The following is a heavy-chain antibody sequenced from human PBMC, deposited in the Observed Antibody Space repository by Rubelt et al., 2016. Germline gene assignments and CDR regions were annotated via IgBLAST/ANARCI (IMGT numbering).Heavy chain of an antibody. CDR3: ARGLMAAPTGYGMDV. CDR2: ISSGNTYI. J-gene: IGHJ6*02. V-gene: IGHV3-21*01. D-gene: IGHD2-15*01. Sequence: GEGLEWVSSISSGNTYIYHADSVKGRFTISRDNAKNSLYLQMNSLRAEDTAVYYCARGLMAAPTGYGMDVWGQGTTVTVSS.